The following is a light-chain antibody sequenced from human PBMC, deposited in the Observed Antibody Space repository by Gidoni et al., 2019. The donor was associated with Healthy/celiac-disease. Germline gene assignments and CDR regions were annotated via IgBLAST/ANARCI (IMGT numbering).Light chain of an antibody. CDR2: DAS. V-gene: IGKV1-33*01. Sequence: DIQMTQSPSSLSASVGDRVTITCQASQDISNYLNWYQQKPGKAPKLLIYDASSLETGVPSRFSGSGSGTDFTFTISCLQPEDIATYYCQQYDNLPRTFGGGTKVEIK. CDR1: QDISNY. CDR3: QQYDNLPRT. J-gene: IGKJ4*01.